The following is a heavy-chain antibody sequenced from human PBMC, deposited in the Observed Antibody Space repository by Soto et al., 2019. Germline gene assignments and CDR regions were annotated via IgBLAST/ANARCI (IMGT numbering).Heavy chain of an antibody. CDR1: GYTFTIYY. J-gene: IGHJ6*02. D-gene: IGHD2-2*01. Sequence: ASVKVSCKASGYTFTIYYVHWVLQAPGQGLEWMGIINPSGGSTSYAQKFQGRVTMTRDTSTSTVYMELSSLRSEDTAVYYCARERDSPLPLYGMYGWGQGTTVTVAS. CDR3: ARERDSPLPLYGMYG. V-gene: IGHV1-46*01. CDR2: INPSGGST.